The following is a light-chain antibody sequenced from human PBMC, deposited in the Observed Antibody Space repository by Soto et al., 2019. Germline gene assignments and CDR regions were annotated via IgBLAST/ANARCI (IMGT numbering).Light chain of an antibody. CDR3: QQSYSSPPT. CDR1: QSISNH. Sequence: DIQMTQTQSSLSASVEDRVIITCRASQSISNHLNWYQQKPGKAPKLLIFAASSLQSGVPSRFSGSRSGPDFTLTISSLQPEDFATYYCQQSYSSPPTFGQGTKVDI. CDR2: AAS. J-gene: IGKJ1*01. V-gene: IGKV1-39*01.